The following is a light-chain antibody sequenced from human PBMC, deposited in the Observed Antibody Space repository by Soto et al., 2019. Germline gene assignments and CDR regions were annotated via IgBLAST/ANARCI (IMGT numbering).Light chain of an antibody. J-gene: IGKJ4*01. CDR3: QQYSDLPFT. Sequence: EIVLTQSPGTLSLSPGEKATLSCRASQNVNRNYVAWYQHKPGQAPRLLIYGASNQATVIPDRFSGVGSGTDVPISLSRLEPEDYALDYCQQYSDLPFTSGGGTKVEI. V-gene: IGKV3-20*01. CDR2: GAS. CDR1: QNVNRNY.